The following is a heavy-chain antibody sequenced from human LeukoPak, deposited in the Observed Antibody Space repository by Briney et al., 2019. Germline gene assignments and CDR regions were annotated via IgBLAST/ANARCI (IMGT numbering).Heavy chain of an antibody. J-gene: IGHJ4*02. CDR1: GYSFTNYW. Sequence: GESLKISCKGSGYSFTNYWIGWVRQMPGKVLEWVAIIYPGDSDTRYSPSFQGQVTISADKSISTAYLQWSSLQASDTAMYYCARHQYYHSSGFGLSKPFDYWGQGTLVTVSS. D-gene: IGHD3-22*01. V-gene: IGHV5-51*01. CDR2: IYPGDSDT. CDR3: ARHQYYHSSGFGLSKPFDY.